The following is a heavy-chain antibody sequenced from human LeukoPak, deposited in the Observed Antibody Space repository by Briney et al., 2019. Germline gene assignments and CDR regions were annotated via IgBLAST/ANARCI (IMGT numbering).Heavy chain of an antibody. Sequence: GGSLRLSCAASGFTFSGSAMHWVRQASGKGLEWVGRIRSKANSYATAYAASVKGRFTISRDDSKNTAYLQMNSLKTEDTAVYYCTRHAAWEYQLPQDSYYYGMDVWGQGTTVTVSS. V-gene: IGHV3-73*01. D-gene: IGHD2-2*01. J-gene: IGHJ6*02. CDR1: GFTFSGSA. CDR3: TRHAAWEYQLPQDSYYYGMDV. CDR2: IRSKANSYAT.